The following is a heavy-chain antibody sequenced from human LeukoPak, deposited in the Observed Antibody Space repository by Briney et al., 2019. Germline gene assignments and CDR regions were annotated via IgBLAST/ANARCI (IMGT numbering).Heavy chain of an antibody. D-gene: IGHD5-12*01. CDR1: GGAISSYY. Sequence: SETLSLTCTVSGGAISSYYWSWVRQPPGKGLEWMGYVSYSGSTYYNPSLKSRVTISVDTSKNQFSLKLSSVTAADTAVYYCARVGATAGYFDYWGQGTLVTVSS. CDR3: ARVGATAGYFDY. J-gene: IGHJ4*02. CDR2: VSYSGST. V-gene: IGHV4-59*08.